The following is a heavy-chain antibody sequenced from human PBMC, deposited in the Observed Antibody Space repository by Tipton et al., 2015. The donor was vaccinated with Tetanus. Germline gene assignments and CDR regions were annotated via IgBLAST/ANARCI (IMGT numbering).Heavy chain of an antibody. D-gene: IGHD6-19*01. CDR3: AKVIAVAGGPYYFDY. CDR1: GFTFDDYA. Sequence: SLRLSCAASGFTFDDYAMHWVRQAPGKGLEWVSGISWNSGSIGYADSVKGRFTISRDNAKNSLYLQMNSLRAEDTALYYCAKVIAVAGGPYYFDYWGQGTLVTVSS. V-gene: IGHV3-9*01. CDR2: ISWNSGSI. J-gene: IGHJ4*02.